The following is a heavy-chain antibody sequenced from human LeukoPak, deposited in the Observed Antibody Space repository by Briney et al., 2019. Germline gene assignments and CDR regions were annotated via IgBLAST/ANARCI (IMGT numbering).Heavy chain of an antibody. J-gene: IGHJ4*02. Sequence: PGRSLRFSCAASGFTFSSYAMHWVRQAPGKGLEWVAVISYDGSNKYYADSVKGRFTISRDTSKNTLYLQMNSLRAEDTAVYYCASWPGGWYGEDSWGQGTLVTVSS. CDR2: ISYDGSNK. CDR3: ASWPGGWYGEDS. V-gene: IGHV3-30*14. D-gene: IGHD6-19*01. CDR1: GFTFSSYA.